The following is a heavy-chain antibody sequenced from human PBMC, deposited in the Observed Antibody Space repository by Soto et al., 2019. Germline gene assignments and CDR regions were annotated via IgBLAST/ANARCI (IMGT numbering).Heavy chain of an antibody. V-gene: IGHV4-4*08. CDR3: ARRCGDGVCLVD. D-gene: IGHD2-8*01. CDR2: VCGTGSS. J-gene: IGHJ4*02. CDR1: GASIENHC. Sequence: PSETLSLTCTVSGASIENHCWHWIRQPPGKGLEWIGFVCGTGSSNCNPSLKSRVTISLDTSKNHFSLTLTSMTAADTAVYYCARRCGDGVCLVDCGQGRRVTVPS.